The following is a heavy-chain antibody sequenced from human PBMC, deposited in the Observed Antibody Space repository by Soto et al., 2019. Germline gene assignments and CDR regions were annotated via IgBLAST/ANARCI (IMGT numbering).Heavy chain of an antibody. CDR2: IVSDGSAI. V-gene: IGHV3-33*01. CDR1: GFPFSFYG. J-gene: IGHJ3*02. Sequence: PGGSLRLSCAVSGFPFSFYGFHWVRQSPGKGLEWLGVIVSDGSAIYHADSLEGRFFISRDNSKDILYLQMNSLRVEDTAVYYCARDDAFDNENGFDMRGQGTMVTVSS. D-gene: IGHD3-3*02. CDR3: ARDDAFDNENGFDM.